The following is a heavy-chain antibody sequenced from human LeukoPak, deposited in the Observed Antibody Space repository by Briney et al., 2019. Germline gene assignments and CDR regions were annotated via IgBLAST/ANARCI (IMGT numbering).Heavy chain of an antibody. Sequence: KPSETLSLTCAVYGGSFSGYYWSWIRQPPGKGLEWIGEINHSVSTNYNPSLKSRVTISVDTSKNQFSLKLSSVTAADTAVYYCASVRTLLDDSSGYSRISYYFDYWGQGTLVTVSS. CDR3: ASVRTLLDDSSGYSRISYYFDY. CDR1: GGSFSGYY. D-gene: IGHD3-22*01. J-gene: IGHJ4*02. V-gene: IGHV4-34*01. CDR2: INHSVST.